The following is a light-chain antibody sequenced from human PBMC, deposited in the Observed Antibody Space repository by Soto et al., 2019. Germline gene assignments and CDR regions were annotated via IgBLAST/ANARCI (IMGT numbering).Light chain of an antibody. V-gene: IGLV4-69*01. J-gene: IGLJ2*01. CDR2: LNSDGSH. CDR3: QTWGSGIRVV. Sequence: QPVLTQSPSASASLGASVKLTCTLSSLHSSYAIAWHQQQPEKGPRYLMKLNSDGSHSKGDGIPDRFSGSSSGAERYLTISSLQSEDEADYYCQTWGSGIRVVFGGGTKLTVL. CDR1: SLHSSYA.